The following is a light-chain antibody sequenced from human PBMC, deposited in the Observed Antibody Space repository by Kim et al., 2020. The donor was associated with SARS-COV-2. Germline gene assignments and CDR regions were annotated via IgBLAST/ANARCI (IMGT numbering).Light chain of an antibody. V-gene: IGKV3-20*01. CDR3: QQYGTSPRT. CDR1: LSVSTTY. CDR2: GTS. J-gene: IGKJ4*01. Sequence: LSPGEGAALSCMASLSVSTTYLAWYQHNSGQAPRLLIYGTSSRATGIPDRFSGSGSGTDFTLTISRLEPEDFAVYYCQQYGTSPRTFGGGTKVEI.